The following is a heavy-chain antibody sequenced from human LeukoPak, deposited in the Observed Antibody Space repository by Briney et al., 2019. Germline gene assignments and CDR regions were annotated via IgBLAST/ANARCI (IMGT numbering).Heavy chain of an antibody. CDR3: AKAIMWYYYDSSGYNYYFDY. CDR1: GFTFSSYA. CDR2: ISGSGGST. J-gene: IGHJ4*02. D-gene: IGHD3-22*01. Sequence: GGSLRLSCAASGFTFSSYAMSWVRQAPGKGLEWVSAISGSGGSTYYADSVKGRFTISRDNSKNTLYLQMNSLRAEDTAVYYCAKAIMWYYYDSSGYNYYFDYWGQGTLVTVSS. V-gene: IGHV3-23*01.